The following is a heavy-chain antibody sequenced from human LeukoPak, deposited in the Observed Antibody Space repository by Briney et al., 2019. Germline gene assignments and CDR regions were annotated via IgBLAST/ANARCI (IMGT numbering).Heavy chain of an antibody. CDR3: AREHCAGGYCYFLDY. CDR1: DYSISSGYC. D-gene: IGHD2/OR15-2a*01. V-gene: IGHV4-38-2*02. CDR2: ISHSGST. J-gene: IGHJ4*02. Sequence: SETLSLTCSVSDYSISSGYCWGWIRQPPGKGLEWIATISHSGSTYFNPSLKSRVTVSIDTSKNQFSLNLTSVTDADTVVYYCAREHCAGGYCYFLDYWGQGTLVTVSS.